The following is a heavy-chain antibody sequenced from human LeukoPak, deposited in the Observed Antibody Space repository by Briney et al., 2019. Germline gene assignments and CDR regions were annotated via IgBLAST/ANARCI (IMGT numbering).Heavy chain of an antibody. Sequence: SVKVSCKASGGTFSSYAISWVRQAPGQGLEWMGRIIPILGIANYAQKFQGRVTITADKSTSTAYMELSSLRSEDTAVYYCARDHGDYANYYGMDVWGQGTTVTVSS. J-gene: IGHJ6*02. CDR3: ARDHGDYANYYGMDV. CDR2: IIPILGIA. D-gene: IGHD4-17*01. CDR1: GGTFSSYA. V-gene: IGHV1-69*04.